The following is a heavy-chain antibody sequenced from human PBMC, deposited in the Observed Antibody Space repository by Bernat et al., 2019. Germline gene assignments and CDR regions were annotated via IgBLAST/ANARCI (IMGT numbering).Heavy chain of an antibody. CDR1: GGSFSGYY. V-gene: IGHV4-34*01. Sequence: QVQLQLWGAGLLKPSETLSLTCAVYGGSFSGYYWSWIRQPPGKGLEWIGEINHSGSTNYNPSLKSRVTISVDTSKNHFSLKLSSVTAADTAVYYCAREASLRLNERKGIYYYYMHVWRKGPTVPVSS. D-gene: IGHD5-12*01. CDR3: AREASLRLNERKGIYYYYMHV. CDR2: INHSGST. J-gene: IGHJ6*03.